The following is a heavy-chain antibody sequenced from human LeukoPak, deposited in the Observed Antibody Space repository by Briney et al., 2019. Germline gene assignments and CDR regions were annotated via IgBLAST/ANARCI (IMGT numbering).Heavy chain of an antibody. D-gene: IGHD6-13*01. J-gene: IGHJ4*02. V-gene: IGHV3-23*01. Sequence: PGGSLRLSCAASGFTFSSYAMSWVRQAPGKWLEWVSSISGSGGSTYYADSVKGRFTISRDNSKNTLYLQMNSLRAEDTAVYYCAEDLVAAAGTDYWGQGTLVTVSS. CDR2: ISGSGGST. CDR3: AEDLVAAAGTDY. CDR1: GFTFSSYA.